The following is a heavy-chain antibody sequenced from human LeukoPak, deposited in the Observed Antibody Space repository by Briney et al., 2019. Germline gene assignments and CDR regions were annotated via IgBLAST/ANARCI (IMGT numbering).Heavy chain of an antibody. CDR3: ARHRAYSSSSPFDF. D-gene: IGHD6-6*01. CDR2: IYYTGST. J-gene: IGHJ4*02. Sequence: SETLSLTCSVSGGSVSSLYWSWIRQPPGKGLEWIGYIYYTGSTNYNPSLKSRVTIFVDMSKNQFSLRLSSVTAADTALYYCARHRAYSSSSPFDFWGQGTLVTVSS. CDR1: GGSVSSLY. V-gene: IGHV4-59*08.